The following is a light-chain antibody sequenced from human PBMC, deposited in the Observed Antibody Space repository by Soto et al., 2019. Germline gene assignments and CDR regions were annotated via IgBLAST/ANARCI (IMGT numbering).Light chain of an antibody. CDR1: SSDVGGYNY. J-gene: IGLJ1*01. V-gene: IGLV2-8*01. CDR2: EVN. CDR3: TSYAGGNNV. Sequence: QSVLTQPPSASGSPGPSVTISCTGTSSDVGGYNYVSWYQQHPGKVHKLMVYEVNKRPSGVPDRFSGSKSGNTASLTVSGLQAEDEADSYCTSYAGGNNVFGTGTKLTVL.